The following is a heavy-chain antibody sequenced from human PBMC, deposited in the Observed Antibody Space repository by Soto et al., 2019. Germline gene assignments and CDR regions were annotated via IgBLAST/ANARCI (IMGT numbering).Heavy chain of an antibody. CDR2: ISSDGTSR. CDR1: GFTFSSYG. D-gene: IGHD4-4*01. CDR3: AKVRVKDYYYYAMDV. J-gene: IGHJ6*02. V-gene: IGHV3-30*18. Sequence: LRLSCAASGFTFSSYGMHWVRQAPVKGLGWVAVISSDGTSRFYADSVKGRFTISRDNSKNTLYLQMNSLRAEDTAMYYCAKVRVKDYYYYAMDVWGQGTTVTVSS.